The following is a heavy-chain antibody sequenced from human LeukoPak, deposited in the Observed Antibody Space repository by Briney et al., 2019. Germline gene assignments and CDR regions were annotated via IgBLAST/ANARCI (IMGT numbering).Heavy chain of an antibody. CDR1: GGSISSYY. D-gene: IGHD4-17*01. Sequence: SETLSLTCTVSGGSISSYYWSWIRQPPGKGLEWIGYIYYSGSTNYNPSLKSRVTISVDASKNQFSLKLSSVTAADTAVYYCARDLPRYGDPRNYYYYMDVWGKGTTVTISS. CDR2: IYYSGST. CDR3: ARDLPRYGDPRNYYYYMDV. V-gene: IGHV4-59*01. J-gene: IGHJ6*03.